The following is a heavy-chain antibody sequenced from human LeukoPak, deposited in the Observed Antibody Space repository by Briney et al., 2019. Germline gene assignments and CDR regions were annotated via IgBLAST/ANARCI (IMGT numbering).Heavy chain of an antibody. V-gene: IGHV3-23*01. CDR2: ISGSGGST. J-gene: IGHJ4*02. D-gene: IGHD5-12*01. CDR3: AKTRGYSGYGHFDY. Sequence: PGGSLRLSCVASGFTFSSYAMSWVRQAPGKGLEWVSAISGSGGSTYYADSVKGRFTISRDNSKNTLYLQMNSLRAEDTAVYYCAKTRGYSGYGHFDYWGQGTLVTVSS. CDR1: GFTFSSYA.